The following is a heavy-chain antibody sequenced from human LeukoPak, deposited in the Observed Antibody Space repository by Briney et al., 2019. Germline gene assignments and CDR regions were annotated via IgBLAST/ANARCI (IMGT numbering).Heavy chain of an antibody. CDR3: AREYDFWSGYPRPYWYFDL. CDR1: GGTFSSYA. Sequence: SVKVSCKASGGTFSSYAISWVRQAPGQGLEWMGGIIPIFGTANYALKFQGRVTITTDESTSTAYMELSSLRSEDTAVYYCAREYDFWSGYPRPYWYFDLWGRGTLVTVSS. CDR2: IIPIFGTA. J-gene: IGHJ2*01. D-gene: IGHD3-3*01. V-gene: IGHV1-69*05.